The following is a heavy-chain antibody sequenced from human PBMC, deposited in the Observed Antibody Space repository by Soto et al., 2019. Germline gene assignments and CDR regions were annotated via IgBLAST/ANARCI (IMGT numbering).Heavy chain of an antibody. CDR2: IYYSGST. J-gene: IGHJ3*02. V-gene: IGHV4-59*08. CDR3: ARHWKGAFDI. CDR1: GGSISSYY. D-gene: IGHD1-1*01. Sequence: QVQLQESGPGLVKPSETLSLTCTVSGGSISSYYWSWIRQPPGKGLEWIGYIYYSGSTNYNPSLKSRVTISVDTSKNQFSLKLSSVTAADTAVYYCARHWKGAFDIWGQGTMVTVSS.